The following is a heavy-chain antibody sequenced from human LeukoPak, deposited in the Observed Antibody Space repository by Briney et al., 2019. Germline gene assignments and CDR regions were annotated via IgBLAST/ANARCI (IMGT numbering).Heavy chain of an antibody. CDR3: ARDRTSEVITDAFDI. J-gene: IGHJ3*02. D-gene: IGHD1-7*01. Sequence: PGGSLRLSCAASGFTFSDYYMSWIRQAPGKGLEWVSYISSSGSTLYYADSVKGRFTISRDNAKNSLYLQMNSLRAEDTAVYYCARDRTSEVITDAFDIWGQGTMVTVSS. V-gene: IGHV3-11*01. CDR2: ISSSGSTL. CDR1: GFTFSDYY.